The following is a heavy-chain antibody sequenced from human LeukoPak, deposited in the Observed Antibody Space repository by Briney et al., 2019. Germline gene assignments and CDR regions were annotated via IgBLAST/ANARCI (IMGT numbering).Heavy chain of an antibody. CDR1: GGSISSSNYY. CDR3: AASGLNYDINY. J-gene: IGHJ4*02. CDR2: IYNSGST. V-gene: IGHV4-39*07. D-gene: IGHD3-9*01. Sequence: NPSETLSLTCTVSGGSISSSNYYWGWIRQPPGKGLEWIGSIYNSGSTYYNPSLKSRVTISVDTSKNQFSLRLSSVTAADTAVYYCAASGLNYDINYWGQGTLVTVSS.